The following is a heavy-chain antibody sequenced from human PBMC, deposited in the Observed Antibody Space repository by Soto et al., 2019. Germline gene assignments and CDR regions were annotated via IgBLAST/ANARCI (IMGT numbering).Heavy chain of an antibody. V-gene: IGHV5-51*01. D-gene: IGHD6-19*01. Sequence: PGESLKISCKGSGYSFTSYWIGWVRQMPGKGLEWMGIIYPGDSDTRYSPSFQGQVTISADKSITTAYLQWSSLKASDTAMYYCARHLTSGWFVMDVWGQGTTVTVSS. J-gene: IGHJ6*02. CDR1: GYSFTSYW. CDR3: ARHLTSGWFVMDV. CDR2: IYPGDSDT.